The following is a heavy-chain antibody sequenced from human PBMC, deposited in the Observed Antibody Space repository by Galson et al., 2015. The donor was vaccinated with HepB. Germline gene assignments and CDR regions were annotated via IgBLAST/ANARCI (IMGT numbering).Heavy chain of an antibody. V-gene: IGHV1-18*01. Sequence: SVKVSCKASGYTFVKYGISWARQAPGQGLEWMGWNATYSGNTNYVQRLQDRVTMTRDTSTSTAYMELRSLRSDDTAVYYCARLGSWSYYGGFDAFDIWGQGTMVTVSS. CDR2: NATYSGNT. D-gene: IGHD3-10*01. CDR3: ARLGSWSYYGGFDAFDI. CDR1: GYTFVKYG. J-gene: IGHJ3*02.